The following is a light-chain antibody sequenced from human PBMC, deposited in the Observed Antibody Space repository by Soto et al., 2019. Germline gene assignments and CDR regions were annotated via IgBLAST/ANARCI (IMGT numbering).Light chain of an antibody. CDR3: SSYERNTTLNYV. CDR2: DVS. CDR1: SSDIGAYDY. J-gene: IGLJ1*01. V-gene: IGLV2-14*03. Sequence: QSVLSQPASVSGSPGQSITISCTGTSSDIGAYDYVSWYQHHPGKAPKLVIYDVSDRPSGVSNRFSGSKSGNTASLTISGLQVEEEADYYCSSYERNTTLNYVFGTGTKVTVL.